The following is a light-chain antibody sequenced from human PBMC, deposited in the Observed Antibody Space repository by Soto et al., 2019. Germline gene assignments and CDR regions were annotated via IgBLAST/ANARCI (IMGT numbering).Light chain of an antibody. Sequence: EIVMTQSPATLSVSPGGRATLSCRASQSISDSLAWYQQKPGQAPTLPIYGASSRANGIPDRFSGSGSGTDFTLTISRLEPEDFAVYYCQQYGSSPPLTFGGGTKV. J-gene: IGKJ4*01. CDR3: QQYGSSPPLT. CDR2: GAS. CDR1: QSISDS. V-gene: IGKV3-20*01.